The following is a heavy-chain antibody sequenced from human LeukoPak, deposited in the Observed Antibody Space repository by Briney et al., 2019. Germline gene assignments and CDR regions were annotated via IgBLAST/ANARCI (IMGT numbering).Heavy chain of an antibody. CDR3: ARVTYSSSWYFRDAFDI. V-gene: IGHV4-59*01. CDR1: GGSISSYY. D-gene: IGHD6-13*01. J-gene: IGHJ3*02. Sequence: SETLSLTCTVSGGSISSYYWSWIRQPPGKGLEWIGYIYYSGSTNYNPSLKSRVTISVDTSKNQFSLKLSSVTAAATAVYYCARVTYSSSWYFRDAFDIWGQGTMVTVSS. CDR2: IYYSGST.